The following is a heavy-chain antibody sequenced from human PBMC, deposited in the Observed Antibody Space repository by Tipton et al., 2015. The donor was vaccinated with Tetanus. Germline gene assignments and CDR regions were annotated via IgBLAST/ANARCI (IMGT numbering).Heavy chain of an antibody. CDR2: IHYSGNT. V-gene: IGHV4-31*03. CDR3: ARASVTILRGVMIRGPGWFDP. D-gene: IGHD3-10*01. CDR1: GGSISSSDHY. Sequence: TLSLTCSVSGGSISSSDHYWGWIRQHPGKGLEWIGYIHYSGNTFYKPSLKSRVTISVDTSKKQFSLKMTSVTAADTAVYFCARASVTILRGVMIRGPGWFDPWGQGTLVTVSS. J-gene: IGHJ5*02.